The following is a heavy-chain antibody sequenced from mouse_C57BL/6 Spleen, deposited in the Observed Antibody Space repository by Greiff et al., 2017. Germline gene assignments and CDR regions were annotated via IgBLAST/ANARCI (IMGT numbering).Heavy chain of an antibody. CDR1: GYAFSSYW. D-gene: IGHD1-1*01. J-gene: IGHJ4*01. Sequence: VVESGAELVKPGASVKISCTASGYAFSSYWMNWVKQRPGQGLEWIGQIYPGDGDTNYNGKFKGQVTLTADKSSSTVYMQLSSLTSEDSAVYFCARFYFTVILYAMEYWGQGPSVTVSS. CDR3: ARFYFTVILYAMEY. V-gene: IGHV1-80*01. CDR2: IYPGDGDT.